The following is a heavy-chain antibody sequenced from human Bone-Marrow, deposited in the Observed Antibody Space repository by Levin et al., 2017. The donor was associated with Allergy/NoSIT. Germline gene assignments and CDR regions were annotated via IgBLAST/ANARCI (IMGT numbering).Heavy chain of an antibody. Sequence: GESLKISCAASGFVFSDYGMHWVRQAPGKGLEWVAVIWYDGSKKYYADSVKGRFTISRDNSKNTLYLQMNSLRAEDTAVFYCSRDSLNPHYYGSGGSSDYGMDVWGQGTTVTVSS. CDR1: GFVFSDYG. CDR2: IWYDGSKK. J-gene: IGHJ6*02. D-gene: IGHD3-10*01. CDR3: SRDSLNPHYYGSGGSSDYGMDV. V-gene: IGHV3-33*01.